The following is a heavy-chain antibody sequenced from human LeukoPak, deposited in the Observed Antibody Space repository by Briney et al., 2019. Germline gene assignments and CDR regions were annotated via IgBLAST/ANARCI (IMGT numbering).Heavy chain of an antibody. CDR1: GGSISSYY. D-gene: IGHD3-22*01. CDR3: ASYYYDSSGYYLFDY. CDR2: IYYSGST. Sequence: SETLSLTCTVSGGSISSYYWSWIRQPPGKGLEWIGYIYYSGSTNYNPSLKSRVTISVDTSKNQFSLKLSSVTAADTAAYYCASYYYDSSGYYLFDYWGQGTLVTVSS. J-gene: IGHJ4*02. V-gene: IGHV4-59*01.